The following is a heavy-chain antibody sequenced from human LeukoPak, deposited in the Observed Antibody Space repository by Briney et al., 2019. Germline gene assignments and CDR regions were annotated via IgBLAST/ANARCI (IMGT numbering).Heavy chain of an antibody. J-gene: IGHJ2*01. CDR2: IYNSQST. Sequence: PSETLSVTCTVSGGSISSGSNYWSWIRQPAVKGLEFIGRIYNSQSTYYNPSVKSRVTMSVYTSQNQFSLKVCSVTDADTAVYYCGSGDFDLWGRGTLVTVSS. CDR3: GSGDFDL. V-gene: IGHV4-61*02. D-gene: IGHD2-15*01. CDR1: GGSISSGSNY.